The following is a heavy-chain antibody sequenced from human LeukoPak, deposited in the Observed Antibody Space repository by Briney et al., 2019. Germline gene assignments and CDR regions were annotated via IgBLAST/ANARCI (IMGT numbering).Heavy chain of an antibody. D-gene: IGHD4-23*01. CDR2: IRGSGGNT. CDR3: ARDLTPDAFDI. Sequence: PGGSLRLSCAASGFTFTNYAMSWVRQAPGKGLEWVSAIRGSGGNTYYADSVKGRFTISRDNSKNTLYLQMNTLRAEDTAVYYCARDLTPDAFDIWGQGTMVTVSS. CDR1: GFTFTNYA. J-gene: IGHJ3*02. V-gene: IGHV3-23*01.